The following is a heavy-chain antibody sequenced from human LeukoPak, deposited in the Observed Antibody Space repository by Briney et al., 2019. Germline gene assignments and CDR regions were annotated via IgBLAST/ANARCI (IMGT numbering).Heavy chain of an antibody. CDR2: IYYSGNT. J-gene: IGHJ4*02. V-gene: IGHV4-38-2*02. D-gene: IGHD3-3*01. CDR1: DYSISSVYY. Sequence: SETLSLTCTVSDYSISSVYYWGWIRQPPGKGLEWVGSIYYSGNTYYNPSLKSRVTISVDTSKNQFSLILTSVTAADTAVYYCARQTGAGLFILPGGQGTLVTVSS. CDR3: ARQTGAGLFILP.